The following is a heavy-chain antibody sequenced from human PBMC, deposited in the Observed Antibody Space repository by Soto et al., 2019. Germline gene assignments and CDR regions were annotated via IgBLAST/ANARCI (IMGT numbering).Heavy chain of an antibody. CDR3: AKVGRIAAAGTWFDP. V-gene: IGHV4-59*01. CDR1: GGSISVSF. J-gene: IGHJ5*02. Sequence: PSETLALTCAVSGGSISVSFWSWIRQSPGMELELIGYIYYSGSTYYNPSLKSRITISIDTSRNQFSLKMSSVTDADTAVYYCAKVGRIAAAGTWFDPWGQGTTVTVSS. CDR2: IYYSGST. D-gene: IGHD6-13*01.